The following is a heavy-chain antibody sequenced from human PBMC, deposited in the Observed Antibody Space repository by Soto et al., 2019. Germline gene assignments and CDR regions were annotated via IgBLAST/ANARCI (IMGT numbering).Heavy chain of an antibody. Sequence: PSETLSLTCTVSDGSISTYFCNWIRQPAGKGLEWIGRIDNSGNTNYNPSLKSRVTMSADTPRNQFSLKLNSVTAADTAVYYCARGGQDFWSGPFDYWGQGALVTVSS. CDR3: ARGGQDFWSGPFDY. CDR2: IDNSGNT. D-gene: IGHD3-3*01. V-gene: IGHV4-4*07. CDR1: DGSISTYF. J-gene: IGHJ4*02.